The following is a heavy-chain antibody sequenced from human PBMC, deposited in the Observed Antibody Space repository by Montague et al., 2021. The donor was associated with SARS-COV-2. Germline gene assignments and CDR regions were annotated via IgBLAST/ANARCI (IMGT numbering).Heavy chain of an antibody. Sequence: TLSLTCTVSGGSISSGSYYWSWIRQPAGKGLEWIGRIYTSGSTNYNPSLKSRVTISVDTSKNQFSPKLSSVTAADTAVYYCARDFVVRGVSYGMDVWGQGTTVTVSS. J-gene: IGHJ6*02. CDR3: ARDFVVRGVSYGMDV. CDR1: GGSISSGSYY. D-gene: IGHD3-10*02. CDR2: IYTSGST. V-gene: IGHV4-61*02.